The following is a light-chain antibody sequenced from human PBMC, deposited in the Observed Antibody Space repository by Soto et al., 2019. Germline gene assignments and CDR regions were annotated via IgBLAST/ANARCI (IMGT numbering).Light chain of an antibody. Sequence: QSALTQPASVSGSPGQSITISCTGTTSDVGLYNYVSWYQQHPGKAPKLMIYEVSNRPSGVSNRFSGSKSGNTASLTISGLQAEDEADYYCSSYTSSSTLYVFGTGTKLTVL. J-gene: IGLJ1*01. CDR3: SSYTSSSTLYV. CDR2: EVS. CDR1: TSDVGLYNY. V-gene: IGLV2-14*01.